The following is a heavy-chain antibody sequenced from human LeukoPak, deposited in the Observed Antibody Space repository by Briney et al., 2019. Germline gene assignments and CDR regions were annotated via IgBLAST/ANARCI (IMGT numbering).Heavy chain of an antibody. CDR3: ARGDITMNHNYFDY. V-gene: IGHV1-18*01. CDR1: GYTFTSYG. D-gene: IGHD3-22*01. J-gene: IGHJ4*02. Sequence: ASVKVSCKASGYTFTSYGISWVRQAPGQGLEWMGWISAYNGNTNYAQRLQGRVTMTTDTSTSTAYMELRSLRSDDTAVYYCARGDITMNHNYFDYWGQGTLVTVSS. CDR2: ISAYNGNT.